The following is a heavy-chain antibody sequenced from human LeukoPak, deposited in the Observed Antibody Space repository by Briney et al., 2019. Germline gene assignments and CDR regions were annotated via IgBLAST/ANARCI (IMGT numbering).Heavy chain of an antibody. Sequence: GGSLRLSCAASGFTFSSYSMNRVRQAPGKGLEWVSSISSSSSYIYYADSVKGRFTISRDNAKNSLYLQMNSLRAEDTAVYYCARMDSGWYYFDYWGQGTLVTVSS. D-gene: IGHD6-19*01. V-gene: IGHV3-21*01. CDR1: GFTFSSYS. CDR2: ISSSSSYI. CDR3: ARMDSGWYYFDY. J-gene: IGHJ4*02.